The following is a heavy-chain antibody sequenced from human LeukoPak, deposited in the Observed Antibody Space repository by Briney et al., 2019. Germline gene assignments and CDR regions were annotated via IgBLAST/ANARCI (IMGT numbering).Heavy chain of an antibody. D-gene: IGHD6-19*01. J-gene: IGHJ4*02. CDR1: GYTLTELS. CDR3: ARVISSGWYERGYYFDY. CDR2: FDPEDGET. Sequence: ASVKVSCKVSGYTLTELSMHWVRQAPGKGLEWMGGFDPEDGETIYAQKFQGRVTMTEDTSTDTAYMELRSLRSDDTAVYYCARVISSGWYERGYYFDYWGQGTLVTVSS. V-gene: IGHV1-24*01.